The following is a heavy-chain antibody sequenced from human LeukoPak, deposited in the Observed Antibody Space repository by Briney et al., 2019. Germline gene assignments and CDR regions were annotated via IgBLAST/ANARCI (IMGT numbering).Heavy chain of an antibody. Sequence: ASVKVSCKASGYTFTGYYMHWVRQAPGQGLEWMGWINPNSGGTNYAQKFQGRVTMTRDTSISTAYMELSRLRSDDTAVYYCAREGSDSSGYYYNWFDPWGQGTLVTVSS. J-gene: IGHJ5*02. CDR3: AREGSDSSGYYYNWFDP. D-gene: IGHD3-22*01. V-gene: IGHV1-2*02. CDR1: GYTFTGYY. CDR2: INPNSGGT.